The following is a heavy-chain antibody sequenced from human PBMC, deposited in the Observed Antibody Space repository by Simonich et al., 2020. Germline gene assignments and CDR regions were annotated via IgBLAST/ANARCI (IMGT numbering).Heavy chain of an antibody. CDR2: INPSGGRK. J-gene: IGHJ3*02. CDR1: GYTFTSYY. V-gene: IGHV1-46*01. D-gene: IGHD3-3*01. CDR3: ARPRITIFGVVKGAFDI. Sequence: QVQLVQSGAEVKKPGASVKVSCKASGYTFTSYYMHWVRQAPGQGLEWKGIINPSGGRKSSGQKFQGRVTRTRETSTSTVYMELSSLRSEDTAVYYCARPRITIFGVVKGAFDIWGQGTMVTVSS.